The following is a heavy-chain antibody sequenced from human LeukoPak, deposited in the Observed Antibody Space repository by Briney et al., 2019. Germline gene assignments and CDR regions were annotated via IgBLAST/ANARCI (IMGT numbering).Heavy chain of an antibody. D-gene: IGHD5-24*01. Sequence: KTSETLSLTCTVSGGSISSYYWSWIRQPPGKGLEWIGHIYSNGSTNYNPSLKSRVTISVDTSKNLYSLKLSSVTAADTAVYYCARRRGRRGSAFDPWGRGTLVTVSS. CDR3: ARRRGRRGSAFDP. V-gene: IGHV4-4*09. CDR1: GGSISSYY. CDR2: IYSNGST. J-gene: IGHJ5*02.